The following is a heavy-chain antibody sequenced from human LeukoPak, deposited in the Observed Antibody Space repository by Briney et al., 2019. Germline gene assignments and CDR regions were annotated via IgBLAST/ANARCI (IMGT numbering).Heavy chain of an antibody. Sequence: GGSLRLSCAASGFTFSIYAMSWVRQAPGKGLEWFSSITSSGAGTYYPDSVKGRFTISRDNSENTLYLQMNSLRAEDTAVYYCAKDRPNYYDTSGHYYRRNGDCWGQGTLVTVS. CDR3: AKDRPNYYDTSGHYYRRNGDC. D-gene: IGHD3-22*01. J-gene: IGHJ4*02. V-gene: IGHV3-23*01. CDR2: ITSSGAGT. CDR1: GFTFSIYA.